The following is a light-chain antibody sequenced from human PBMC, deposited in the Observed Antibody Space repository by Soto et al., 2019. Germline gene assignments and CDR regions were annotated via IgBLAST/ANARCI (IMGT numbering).Light chain of an antibody. CDR3: QHYSGSSPRFT. CDR2: GAS. CDR1: QSVRHTC. V-gene: IGKV3-20*01. Sequence: EIVLTQSPGTLSLSLGERATLACRASQSVRHTCLAWYQQKPGQAPRLLIYGASSSATGIPDRFSGSGSGTDFSLTISRLEPEDFAIYYCQHYSGSSPRFTFGPGTRVEIK. J-gene: IGKJ3*01.